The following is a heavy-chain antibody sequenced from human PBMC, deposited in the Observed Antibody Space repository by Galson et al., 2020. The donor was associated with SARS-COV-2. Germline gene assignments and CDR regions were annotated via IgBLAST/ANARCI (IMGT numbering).Heavy chain of an antibody. CDR1: GFTFSSYW. CDR3: ARDLPEAIFGVVGGWGY. Sequence: GGSLRLSCAASGFTFSSYWMYWVRQAPGKGLVWVSRINSDGSSTSYADSVKGRFTISRDNAKNTLYLQMNSLRAEDTAVYYCARDLPEAIFGVVGGWGYWGQGTLVTVSS. D-gene: IGHD3-3*01. CDR2: INSDGSST. J-gene: IGHJ4*02. V-gene: IGHV3-74*01.